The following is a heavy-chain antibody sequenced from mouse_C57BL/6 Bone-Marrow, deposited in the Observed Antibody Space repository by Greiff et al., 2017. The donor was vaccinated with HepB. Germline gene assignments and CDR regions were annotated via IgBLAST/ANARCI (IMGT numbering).Heavy chain of an antibody. J-gene: IGHJ2*01. Sequence: EVQLQQSGPELVKPGASVKISCKASGYTFTDYYMNWVKQSHGKSLEWIGDINPNNGGTSYNQKFKGKATLTVDKSSSTAYMELRSLTSEDSAVYYCARENWVSDYWGQGTTLTVSS. CDR2: INPNNGGT. V-gene: IGHV1-26*01. CDR3: ARENWVSDY. CDR1: GYTFTDYY. D-gene: IGHD4-1*01.